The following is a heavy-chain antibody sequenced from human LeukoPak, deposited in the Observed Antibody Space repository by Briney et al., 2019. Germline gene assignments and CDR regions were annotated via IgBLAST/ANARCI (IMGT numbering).Heavy chain of an antibody. CDR3: AREVDGVENY. D-gene: IGHD2-15*01. CDR2: IYSGGST. CDR1: GFTVSSNY. J-gene: IGHJ4*02. V-gene: IGHV3-66*01. Sequence: GGSLRLSCAASGFTVSSNYMSWVRQAPGKGLEWVSVIYSGGSTYYADSVKGRFTISRDNSKNTLCLQMNSLRAEDTAVYYCAREVDGVENYWGQGTLVTVSS.